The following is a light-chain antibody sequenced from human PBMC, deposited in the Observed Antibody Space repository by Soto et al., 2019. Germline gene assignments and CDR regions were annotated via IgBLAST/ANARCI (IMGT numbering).Light chain of an antibody. CDR3: QSYDSSLSAYV. V-gene: IGLV1-40*01. Sequence: QSVLTQPPSVSGAPGQRVTISCTGTNSNIGAGYAVHRYQQLPGTAPKLLIYAASIRPSGVPGRFSGSKSDTSASLAIAGLQAEDEAEYYCQSYDSSLSAYVFGTGTKLTVL. CDR2: AAS. CDR1: NSNIGAGYA. J-gene: IGLJ1*01.